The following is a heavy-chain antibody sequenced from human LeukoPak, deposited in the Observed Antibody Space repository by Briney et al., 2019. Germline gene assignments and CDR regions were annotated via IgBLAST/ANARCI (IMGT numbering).Heavy chain of an antibody. Sequence: NTSEILSLTCTVSGGSISNYYWSWIRQPPGKGLEWIGCIYYSGDTNYNPSLKSRVTISVDTSKNQFSLKLTSVTAADTAVYYCASSHPLGSNNDYYTPFDHWGQGALVIVSS. CDR1: GGSISNYY. V-gene: IGHV4-59*01. CDR2: IYYSGDT. CDR3: ASSHPLGSNNDYYTPFDH. J-gene: IGHJ4*02. D-gene: IGHD3-3*01.